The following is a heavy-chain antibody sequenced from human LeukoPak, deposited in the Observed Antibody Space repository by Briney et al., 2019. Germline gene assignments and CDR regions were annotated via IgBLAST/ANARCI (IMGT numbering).Heavy chain of an antibody. V-gene: IGHV1-18*04. J-gene: IGHJ4*02. D-gene: IGHD3-9*01. Sequence: ASVKVSFKASGYTFTSYGISWVRQAPGQGRDWMGWISAYNGNTNYAQKLQGRVTMTTDTSTSTAYMELSSLRSEDTAVYYCALRYFDWSDQDYWGQGTLVTVSS. CDR1: GYTFTSYG. CDR2: ISAYNGNT. CDR3: ALRYFDWSDQDY.